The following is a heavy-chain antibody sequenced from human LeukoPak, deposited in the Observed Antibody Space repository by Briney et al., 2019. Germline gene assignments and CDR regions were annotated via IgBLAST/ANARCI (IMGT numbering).Heavy chain of an antibody. CDR2: SSSSSYI. J-gene: IGHJ4*02. Sequence: GGSLRLSCAASGFTYSSYSMNWVRQAPGKGLEWVSFSSSSSYIYYADSVKGRFTISRDNTKNSLFLQMNSLRVEDTAVYYCAKDRYSYGQDYWGQGTLVTVSS. D-gene: IGHD5-18*01. V-gene: IGHV3-21*01. CDR3: AKDRYSYGQDY. CDR1: GFTYSSYS.